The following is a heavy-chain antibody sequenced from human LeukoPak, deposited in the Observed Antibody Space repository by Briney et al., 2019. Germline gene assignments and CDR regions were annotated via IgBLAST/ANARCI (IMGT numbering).Heavy chain of an antibody. CDR3: ARGPSSDWYFDL. D-gene: IGHD2-2*01. CDR2: ISYDGSNK. Sequence: GGSLRLSCAASGFTFSSYAMHWVRQAPGKGLEWVAVISYDGSNKYYADSVKGRFTISRDNSKNTLYLQMNSLRAEDTAVYYCARGPSSDWYFDLWGRGTLVTVSS. CDR1: GFTFSSYA. V-gene: IGHV3-30*04. J-gene: IGHJ2*01.